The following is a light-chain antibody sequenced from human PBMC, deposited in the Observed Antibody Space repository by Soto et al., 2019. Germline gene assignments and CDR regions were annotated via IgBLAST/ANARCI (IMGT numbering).Light chain of an antibody. Sequence: QSALAQPASVSGSPGQSITISGTGTSSDVGAYNSVSWYQQHPGQAPQLMIYEVSNRPSGVSNRFSGSKSGNRASLTISGLQAEDETDYYCSSYTSTGAWVFGGGTKLTVL. CDR1: SSDVGAYNS. V-gene: IGLV2-14*01. J-gene: IGLJ3*02. CDR2: EVS. CDR3: SSYTSTGAWV.